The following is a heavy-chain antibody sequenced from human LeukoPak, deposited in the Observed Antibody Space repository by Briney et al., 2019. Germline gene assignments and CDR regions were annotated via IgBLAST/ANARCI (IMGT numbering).Heavy chain of an antibody. V-gene: IGHV1-69*05. J-gene: IGHJ3*02. CDR2: IIPIFGTA. CDR1: GGTFSSYA. D-gene: IGHD6-13*01. CDR3: ARGGPGYSSSWYPVAFDI. Sequence: SVKVSCKASGGTFSSYAISWVRQAPGQGLEWMGRIIPIFGTANYAQKFQGRVTITTDESTSTAYMELSSLGSEDTAVYYCARGGPGYSSSWYPVAFDIWGQGTMVTVSS.